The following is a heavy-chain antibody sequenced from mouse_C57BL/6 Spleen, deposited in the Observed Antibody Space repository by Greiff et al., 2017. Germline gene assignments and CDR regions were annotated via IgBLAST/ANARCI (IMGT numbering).Heavy chain of an antibody. V-gene: IGHV1-7*01. D-gene: IGHD2-5*01. CDR2: INPSSGYT. J-gene: IGHJ2*01. CDR1: GYTFTSYW. Sequence: QVQLQQSGAELAKPGASVKLSCKASGYTFTSYWMHWVTQRPGQGLEWIGYINPSSGYTKYNQKFKDKATLTADKSSSTAYMQLSSLTYEESAVYYCARSGYSNSYYFDYWGQGTTLTVSS. CDR3: ARSGYSNSYYFDY.